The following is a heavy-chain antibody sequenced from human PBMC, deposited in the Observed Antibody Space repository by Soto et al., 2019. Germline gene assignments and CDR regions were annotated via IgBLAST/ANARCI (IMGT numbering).Heavy chain of an antibody. Sequence: PSETLSLTCAVYGGSFSGYYWSWIRQPPGKGLEWIGEINHSGSTNYNPSLKSRVTISVDTSKNQFSLKLSSVTAADTAVYYCAIGLKAAAGTSYYFNYWGQGTLVTVSS. D-gene: IGHD6-13*01. J-gene: IGHJ4*02. V-gene: IGHV4-34*01. CDR2: INHSGST. CDR3: AIGLKAAAGTSYYFNY. CDR1: GGSFSGYY.